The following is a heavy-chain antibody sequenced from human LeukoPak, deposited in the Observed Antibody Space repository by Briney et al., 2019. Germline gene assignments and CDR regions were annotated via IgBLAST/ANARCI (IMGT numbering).Heavy chain of an antibody. Sequence: PGGSLRLSCTASGFNFWSYDMHWVRQAPGAGLDWVALIRNDGSDKWYADSVKGRFTISRDNSENTLYLQMNDVTPEDTAVYYCVADFDYWGQGTLVSVSS. CDR2: IRNDGSDK. CDR1: GFNFWSYD. CDR3: VADFDY. V-gene: IGHV3-30*02. J-gene: IGHJ4*02.